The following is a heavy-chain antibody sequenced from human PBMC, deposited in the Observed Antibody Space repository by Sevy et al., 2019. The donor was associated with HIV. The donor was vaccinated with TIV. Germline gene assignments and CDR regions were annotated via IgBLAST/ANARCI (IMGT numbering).Heavy chain of an antibody. Sequence: GGSLRLSCAASGFIFSTSPMHWVRQAPGKGLECVAILSYDDSDENYVDSVKGRFTISRDNSKNTLYLQMNSLRTEDTAVYYSAKDDLGSIDYWGQGTLVTVSS. D-gene: IGHD3-10*01. J-gene: IGHJ4*02. CDR1: GFIFSTSP. CDR2: LSYDDSDE. V-gene: IGHV3-30-3*02. CDR3: AKDDLGSIDY.